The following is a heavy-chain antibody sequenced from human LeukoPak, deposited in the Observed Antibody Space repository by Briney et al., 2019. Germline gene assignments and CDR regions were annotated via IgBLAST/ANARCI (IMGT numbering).Heavy chain of an antibody. CDR2: ISSSSSYI. CDR3: ARDPLTPYDYYMDV. J-gene: IGHJ6*03. V-gene: IGHV3-21*01. CDR1: GFTFSSYS. D-gene: IGHD3-9*01. Sequence: GGSLRLSCAASGFTFSSYSMNWVRQAPGKGLEWVSSISSSSSYIYYADSVKGRFTISRDNAKNSLYLQMNSLRAEDTAVYYCARDPLTPYDYYMDVWGKGTTVTVSS.